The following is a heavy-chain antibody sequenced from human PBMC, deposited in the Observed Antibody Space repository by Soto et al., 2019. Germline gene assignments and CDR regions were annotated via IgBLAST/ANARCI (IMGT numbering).Heavy chain of an antibody. V-gene: IGHV1-69*12. D-gene: IGHD2-2*01. CDR1: GGTFSSYA. CDR2: IIPIFGTA. Sequence: QVQLVQSGAEVKKPGSSVKVSCKASGGTFSSYAISWVRQAPGQGLEWMGGIIPIFGTANYAQKFQGRVTITADESTCTAYMELSSLRSEDTAVYYCARRCSSTSCPYYYGMDVWGQGTTVTVSS. CDR3: ARRCSSTSCPYYYGMDV. J-gene: IGHJ6*02.